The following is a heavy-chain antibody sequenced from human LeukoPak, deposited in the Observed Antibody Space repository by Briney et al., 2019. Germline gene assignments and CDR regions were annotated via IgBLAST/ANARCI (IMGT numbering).Heavy chain of an antibody. CDR3: ARVPPIVAPDY. J-gene: IGHJ4*02. CDR1: GFNFSTYW. Sequence: GGSLRLSCEASGFNFSTYWMSWVRQAPGKGLEWVANIKQDGSEKYYVDSVKGRFTISRDNAKNSLYVQMDSLRAEDMAIYYCARVPPIVAPDYWGQGTLVTVSS. V-gene: IGHV3-7*01. D-gene: IGHD5-12*01. CDR2: IKQDGSEK.